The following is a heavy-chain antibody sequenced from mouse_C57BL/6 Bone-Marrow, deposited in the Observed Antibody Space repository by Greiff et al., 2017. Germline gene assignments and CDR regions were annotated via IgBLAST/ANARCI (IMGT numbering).Heavy chain of an antibody. D-gene: IGHD3-3*01. J-gene: IGHJ4*01. CDR2: IRNKANGYTT. Sequence: EVQLVESGGGLVQPGGSLSLSCAASGFTFTDYYMSWVRQPPGKALEWLGFIRNKANGYTTEYSASVKGRFTISRDNSQSILYLQMNALRAEDSATYYCARYKGFYAMDYCGQGASVTVSS. V-gene: IGHV7-3*01. CDR3: ARYKGFYAMDY. CDR1: GFTFTDYY.